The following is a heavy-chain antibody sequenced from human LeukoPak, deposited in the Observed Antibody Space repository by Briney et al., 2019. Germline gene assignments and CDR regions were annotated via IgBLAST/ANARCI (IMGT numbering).Heavy chain of an antibody. D-gene: IGHD6-19*01. CDR1: GFTFSSYG. CDR3: AKDRRGAVAELDY. CDR2: IWYDGSNK. J-gene: IGHJ4*02. V-gene: IGHV3-33*06. Sequence: GGSLRLSCAASGFTFSSYGMHWVRQAPGEGLEWVAVIWYDGSNKYYADSVKGRFTISRDNSKNTLYLQMNSLRAEDTAVYYCAKDRRGAVAELDYWGQGTLVTVSS.